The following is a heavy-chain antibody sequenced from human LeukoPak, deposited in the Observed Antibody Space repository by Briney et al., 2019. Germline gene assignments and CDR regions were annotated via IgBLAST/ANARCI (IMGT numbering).Heavy chain of an antibody. D-gene: IGHD4-17*01. CDR1: GYTFTSYD. J-gene: IGHJ4*02. CDR3: ARSNNDGDYLGVGFDY. V-gene: IGHV7-4-1*02. CDR2: INTNTGNP. Sequence: ASVKVSCKASGYTFTSYDINWVRQAPGQGLEWMGWINTNTGNPTYAQGFTGRFVFSLDTSVSTAYLQISSLQAEDTAVYYCARSNNDGDYLGVGFDYWGQGTLVTVSS.